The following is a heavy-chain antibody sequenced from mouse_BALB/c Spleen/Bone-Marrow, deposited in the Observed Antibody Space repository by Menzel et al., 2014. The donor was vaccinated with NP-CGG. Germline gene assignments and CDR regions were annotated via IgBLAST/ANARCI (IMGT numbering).Heavy chain of an antibody. D-gene: IGHD1-1*01. J-gene: IGHJ1*01. CDR3: ARLNYYGNLFV. Sequence: DVQLVESGGGLVQPGGSLKLSCAASGFDFSRYWMSWVRQAPGKGLEWIGEINPDSSTINYTPSLKDKFIISRDNAKNPLYLQMSKVRSEDTALYYCARLNYYGNLFVWGAGTTVTVSS. CDR1: GFDFSRYW. CDR2: INPDSSTI. V-gene: IGHV4-1*02.